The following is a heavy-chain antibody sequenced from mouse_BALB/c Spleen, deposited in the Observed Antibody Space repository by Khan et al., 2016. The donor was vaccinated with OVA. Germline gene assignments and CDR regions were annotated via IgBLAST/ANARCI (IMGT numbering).Heavy chain of an antibody. CDR1: GFNIKDYY. Sequence: MQLEESGAELVRPGALVKLSCKASGFNIKDYYMHWVKQRPEQGLEWIGWIDPENGKTIYDPKFQGKASITADTSSNTAYLQLNSLTSEDTAVYYCARSGYFAWFAYWGQGTLVTVSA. CDR2: IDPENGKT. J-gene: IGHJ3*01. V-gene: IGHV14-1*02. CDR3: ARSGYFAWFAY.